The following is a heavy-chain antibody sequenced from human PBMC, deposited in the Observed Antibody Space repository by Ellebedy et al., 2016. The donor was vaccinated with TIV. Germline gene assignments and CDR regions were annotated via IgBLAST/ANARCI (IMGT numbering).Heavy chain of an antibody. CDR1: GFIFSDYY. CDR3: ARGGYDFWSGYSPFDY. V-gene: IGHV3-11*04. J-gene: IGHJ4*02. D-gene: IGHD3-3*01. CDR2: ISSSGTTI. Sequence: GGSLRLSXAASGFIFSDYYMSWIRQAPGKGLEWVSYISSSGTTIYYADSVKSRFTISRDNAKNSLYLQMNSLRAEDTAVYYCARGGYDFWSGYSPFDYWGQGTLVTVSS.